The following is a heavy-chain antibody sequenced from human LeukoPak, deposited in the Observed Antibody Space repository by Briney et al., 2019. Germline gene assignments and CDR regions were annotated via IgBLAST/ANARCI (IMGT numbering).Heavy chain of an antibody. V-gene: IGHV3-21*01. CDR1: GFTFSSYS. Sequence: PGGSLRLSCAASGFTFSSYSMNWVRQAPGKGLEWVSSISSSSSYIYYADSVKGRFTISRDNAKNSLYLQMNSLRAEDTAVYYCARDIGAAPVFDPWGQGTLVTVSS. D-gene: IGHD3-16*01. J-gene: IGHJ5*02. CDR3: ARDIGAAPVFDP. CDR2: ISSSSSYI.